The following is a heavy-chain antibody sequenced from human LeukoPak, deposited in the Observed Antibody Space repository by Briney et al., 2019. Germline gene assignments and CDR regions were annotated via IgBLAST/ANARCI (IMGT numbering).Heavy chain of an antibody. V-gene: IGHV4-59*01. CDR1: GRSISTYY. CDR3: ARGVGEVDDVFEI. Sequence: PSETLSLTCTVSGRSISTYYSSWIRHPPGKGLMWIGYFYYSGKNKSTPSLTRRVSISVDSSKNQFSLRLRTVTAADAAEYYCARGVGEVDDVFEIWGQGTMVTVSS. D-gene: IGHD3-10*01. CDR2: FYYSGKN. J-gene: IGHJ3*02.